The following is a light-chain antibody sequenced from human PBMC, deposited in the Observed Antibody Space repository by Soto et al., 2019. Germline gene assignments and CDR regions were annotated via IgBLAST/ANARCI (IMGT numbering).Light chain of an antibody. CDR2: EVY. Sequence: QSALTQPASVSGSPGQSITISCTGTNSDVGGYDRVSWYQHHPGKAPKLLIFEVYNRPSGISDRFSGSKSGDTASLTISGLQAEDEAYYYCWSYAGNTIFVFGGGTKLTVL. V-gene: IGLV2-23*02. J-gene: IGLJ2*01. CDR1: NSDVGGYDR. CDR3: WSYAGNTIFV.